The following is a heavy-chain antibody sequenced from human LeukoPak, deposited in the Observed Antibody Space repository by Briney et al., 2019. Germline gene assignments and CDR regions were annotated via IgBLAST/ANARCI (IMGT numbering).Heavy chain of an antibody. CDR1: GYSFTSYW. CDR3: ARYAYSNDVRANFDY. J-gene: IGHJ4*02. D-gene: IGHD4-11*01. CDR2: IYPGDSDT. Sequence: RGESLKISCKGSGYSFTSYWSGWVRQMPRKGLEWMGIIYPGDSDTRYRPSFQGQVTISAGKYISTAYLQWSSLKASDTAMYYCARYAYSNDVRANFDYWGQGTLVTVSS. V-gene: IGHV5-51*01.